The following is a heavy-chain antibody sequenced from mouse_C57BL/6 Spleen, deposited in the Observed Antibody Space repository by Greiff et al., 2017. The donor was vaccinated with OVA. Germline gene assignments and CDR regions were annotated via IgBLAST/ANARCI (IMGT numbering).Heavy chain of an antibody. J-gene: IGHJ2*01. CDR1: GYTFTDYN. Sequence: EVKLQESGPELVKPGASVKIPCKASGYTFTDYNMDWVKQSHGKSLEWIGDINPNNGGTIYNQKFKGKATLTVDKSSSTAYMELRSLTSEDTAVYYCARGDYYGRDYWGQGTTLTVSS. CDR3: ARGDYYGRDY. V-gene: IGHV1-18*01. CDR2: INPNNGGT. D-gene: IGHD1-1*01.